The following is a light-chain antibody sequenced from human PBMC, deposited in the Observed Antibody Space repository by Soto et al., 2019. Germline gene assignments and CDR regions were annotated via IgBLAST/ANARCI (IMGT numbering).Light chain of an antibody. CDR3: SSKTNTNILI. V-gene: IGLV2-14*01. CDR1: SNEFGGYKY. J-gene: IGLJ2*01. Sequence: QSALTQPASVSGSPGQSITISCTGTSNEFGGYKYVSWYQQYPGKAPKLLLYEVSNRPSGVSYRFSGSKSANAASLTISGLLAEDEADYYCSSKTNTNILIFGGGTKVTVL. CDR2: EVS.